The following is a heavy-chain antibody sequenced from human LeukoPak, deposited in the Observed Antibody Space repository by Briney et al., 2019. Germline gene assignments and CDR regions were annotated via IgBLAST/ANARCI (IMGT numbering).Heavy chain of an antibody. CDR1: GGSISSSSYY. V-gene: IGHV4-39*01. CDR2: IYYSGST. Sequence: SETLSLTCTVSGGSISSSSYYWGWIRQPPGKGLEWIGSIYYSGSTYYNPSLKSRVTISVDTSKNQFSLKLSSVTAADTAVYYCARVSLGAGLGYWGQGTLVTVSS. CDR3: ARVSLGAGLGY. J-gene: IGHJ4*02.